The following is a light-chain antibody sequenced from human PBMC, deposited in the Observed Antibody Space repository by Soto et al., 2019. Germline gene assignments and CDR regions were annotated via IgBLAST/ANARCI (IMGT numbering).Light chain of an antibody. V-gene: IGKV1-39*01. CDR2: AAS. CDR1: QSISSY. J-gene: IGKJ1*01. CDR3: LQDYNYPWT. Sequence: DIQMTQSPSSLSASVGDRVTITCRASQSISSYLNWYQQKPGKAPKLLIYAASSLQSGVPSRFSGSGSGTDFTLTISRLEPEDFAVYYCLQDYNYPWTFGQGTKVDIK.